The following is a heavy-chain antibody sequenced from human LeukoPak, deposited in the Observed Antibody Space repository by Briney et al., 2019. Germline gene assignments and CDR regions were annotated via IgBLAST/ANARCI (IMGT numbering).Heavy chain of an antibody. D-gene: IGHD3-22*01. J-gene: IGHJ5*02. V-gene: IGHV1-46*01. Sequence: ASVKVSCKASGDTFTNYYMHWVRQAPGQGLEWMGIIKPSGGSTTYAQKLQGRVTMTWDTSTSTVYMELSSLRSDDTAVYYCARARDDSIGSRWFDPWGQGTLVTVSS. CDR1: GDTFTNYY. CDR3: ARARDDSIGSRWFDP. CDR2: IKPSGGST.